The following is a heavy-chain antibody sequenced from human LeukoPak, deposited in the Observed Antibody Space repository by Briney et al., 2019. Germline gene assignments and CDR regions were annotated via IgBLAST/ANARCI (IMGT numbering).Heavy chain of an antibody. D-gene: IGHD7-27*01. V-gene: IGHV4-59*01. Sequence: LETLSLTCTVSGGSISSYYWSWIRQPPGKGLEWIGYIYYSGSTNYNLSLKSRVTMSVDTSKNQFSLKLSSVTAADTAVYYCARDLAWGQGFDYWGQGTLVTVSS. CDR3: ARDLAWGQGFDY. J-gene: IGHJ4*02. CDR2: IYYSGST. CDR1: GGSISSYY.